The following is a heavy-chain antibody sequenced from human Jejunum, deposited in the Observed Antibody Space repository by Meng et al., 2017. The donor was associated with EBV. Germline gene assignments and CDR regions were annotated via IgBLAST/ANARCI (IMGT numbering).Heavy chain of an antibody. D-gene: IGHD3-10*01. CDR3: ARLGGYASGTYYPIDP. CDR1: GGSFSDYD. CDR2: INHGGGA. V-gene: IGHV4-34*01. Sequence: QVQIQQWGAGLLKPSETLSLTWAVYGGSFSDYDWTWIRQPPGKGLEWIGEINHGGGAIYNPSLKSRVTISVDTSKNQFSLKLSSVTAADTAVYYYARLGGYASGTYYPIDPWGQGTLVTVSS. J-gene: IGHJ5*02.